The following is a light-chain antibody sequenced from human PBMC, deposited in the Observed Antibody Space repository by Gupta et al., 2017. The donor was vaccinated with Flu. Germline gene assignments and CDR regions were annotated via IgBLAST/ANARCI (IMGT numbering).Light chain of an antibody. Sequence: QSALTQPRPVSGSPGQSVAISCTGTSSDVGASTYVSWYQPQPGKSPKLIIYDVTKRPSGVPDRFTGSKSGNTASLPISGLQPEDEADYHCCSFGAASFFGGGTKLTVL. CDR1: SSDVGASTY. V-gene: IGLV2-11*01. J-gene: IGLJ2*01. CDR3: CSFGAASF. CDR2: DVT.